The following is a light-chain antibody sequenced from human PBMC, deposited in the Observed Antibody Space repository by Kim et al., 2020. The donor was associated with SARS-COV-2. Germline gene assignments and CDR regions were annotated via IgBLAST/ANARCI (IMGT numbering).Light chain of an antibody. CDR1: NSDVGVYNY. J-gene: IGLJ1*01. V-gene: IGLV2-14*01. CDR2: DVS. CDR3: SSYTSNSTYV. Sequence: QSALTQPASVSGSPGQSITISCTGTNSDVGVYNYVSWYQQHPGKAPKVMIYDVSKRPSGVSDRFSGSKSGNTASLTISGLQAEDEAEYYCSSYTSNSTYVFGAGTKLTVL.